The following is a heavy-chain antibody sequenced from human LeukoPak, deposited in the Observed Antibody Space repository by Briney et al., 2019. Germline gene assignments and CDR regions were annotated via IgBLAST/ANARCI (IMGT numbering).Heavy chain of an antibody. J-gene: IGHJ5*02. CDR3: AREITIRNWFDP. D-gene: IGHD3-3*01. CDR1: GYTFTGYY. CDR2: INPNSGGT. Sequence: GASVKVSCTASGYTFTGYYMHWVRQAPGQGLEWMGRINPNSGGTDYAQKFQGRVAMTRDTSITTAYMELSRLTSDDTAVYYCAREITIRNWFDPWGQGTLVTVSS. V-gene: IGHV1-2*06.